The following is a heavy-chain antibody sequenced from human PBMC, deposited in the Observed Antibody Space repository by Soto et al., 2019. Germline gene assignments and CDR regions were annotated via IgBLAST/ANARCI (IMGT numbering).Heavy chain of an antibody. Sequence: SETLSLTCTVSGGSISSYYWSWIRQPPGKGLEWIGYIYYSGSTNYNPSLKSRVTISVDTSKNQFSLKLSSVTAADTAVYYCARLGHYCSSTSCYPMYGMDVWGQGTTVTVSS. CDR1: GGSISSYY. CDR3: ARLGHYCSSTSCYPMYGMDV. CDR2: IYYSGST. V-gene: IGHV4-59*01. J-gene: IGHJ6*02. D-gene: IGHD2-2*01.